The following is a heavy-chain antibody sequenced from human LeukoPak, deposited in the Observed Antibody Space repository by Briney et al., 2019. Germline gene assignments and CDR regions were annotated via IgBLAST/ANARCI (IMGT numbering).Heavy chain of an antibody. CDR2: IIPILGIA. CDR3: ARDLRELQPFVFGY. J-gene: IGHJ4*02. CDR1: GGTFSSYA. V-gene: IGHV1-69*04. D-gene: IGHD1-26*01. Sequence: SVKVSCKASGGTFSSYAISWVRQAPGQGLEWMGRIIPILGIANYAQKFQGRVTITADKSTSTAYMELSSLRSEETAVYYCARDLRELQPFVFGYWGQGTLVTVSS.